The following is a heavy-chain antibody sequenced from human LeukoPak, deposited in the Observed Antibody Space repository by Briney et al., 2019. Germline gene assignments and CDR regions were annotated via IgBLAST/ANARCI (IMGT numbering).Heavy chain of an antibody. CDR2: INHSGST. CDR1: GGSFSGYY. V-gene: IGHV4-34*01. CDR3: ARGIIDRGDGYFDY. D-gene: IGHD2/OR15-2a*01. J-gene: IGHJ4*02. Sequence: SETLSLTRAVYGGSFSGYYWSWIRQPPGKGLEWIGEINHSGSTNYNPSLKSRVTISVDTSKNQFSPKLSSVTAADTAVYYCARGIIDRGDGYFDYWGQGTLVTVSS.